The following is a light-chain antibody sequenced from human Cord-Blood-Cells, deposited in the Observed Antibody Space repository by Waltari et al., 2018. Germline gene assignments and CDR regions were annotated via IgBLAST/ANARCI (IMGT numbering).Light chain of an antibody. CDR2: EVS. CDR3: SSYAGSNNLV. CDR1: SSDVGGYNY. J-gene: IGLJ2*01. V-gene: IGLV2-8*01. Sequence: QSALTQPPSASGSPGQSVTISCTGTSSDVGGYNYVSWYQQHPGKAPKLMIYEVSKRPAVLPDRFSGSKSGNTASLTVSGLQAEDEADYYCSSYAGSNNLVFGGGTKLTVL.